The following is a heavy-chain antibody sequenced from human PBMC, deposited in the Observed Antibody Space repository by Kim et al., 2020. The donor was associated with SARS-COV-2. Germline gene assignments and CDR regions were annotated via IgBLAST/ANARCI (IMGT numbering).Heavy chain of an antibody. Sequence: ASVKVSCKASGYTFTSYYMHWVRQAPGQGLEWMGIINPSGGSTSYAQKFQGRVTMTRDTSTSTVYMELSSLSSEDTAVYYCARAGGDIVVVPAAMSNWFDPWGQGTLVTVSS. J-gene: IGHJ5*02. CDR2: INPSGGST. CDR3: ARAGGDIVVVPAAMSNWFDP. D-gene: IGHD2-2*01. V-gene: IGHV1-46*01. CDR1: GYTFTSYY.